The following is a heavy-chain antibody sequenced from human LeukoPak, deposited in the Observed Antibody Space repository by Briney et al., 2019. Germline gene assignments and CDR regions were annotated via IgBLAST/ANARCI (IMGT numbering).Heavy chain of an antibody. CDR3: ARGTYYYDSSGYYYVTYFDY. CDR1: GGSFSGYY. CDR2: INHSGST. D-gene: IGHD3-22*01. Sequence: SETLPLTCAVYGGSFSGYYWSWIRQPPGKGLEWIGEINHSGSTNYNSSLKSRVTISGDTSKNQFSLKLSSVTAADTAVYYCARGTYYYDSSGYYYVTYFDYWGQGTLVTVSS. V-gene: IGHV4-34*01. J-gene: IGHJ4*02.